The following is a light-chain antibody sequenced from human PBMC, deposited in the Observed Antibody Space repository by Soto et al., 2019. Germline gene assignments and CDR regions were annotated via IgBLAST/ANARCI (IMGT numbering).Light chain of an antibody. V-gene: IGKV1D-16*01. CDR2: TAS. CDR3: QQYYSYPRT. Sequence: DIQMTQPPSSLSASVGDRVTIACRASQGISTWLAWYQQKPGKAPKLLIYTASRLQTGVPPRFSGSGSGTDFTLTISCLQSEDFATYYCQQYYSYPRTFGQGTKVDTK. J-gene: IGKJ1*01. CDR1: QGISTW.